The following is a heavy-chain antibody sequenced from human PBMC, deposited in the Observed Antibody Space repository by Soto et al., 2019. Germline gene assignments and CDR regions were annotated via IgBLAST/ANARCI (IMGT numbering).Heavy chain of an antibody. CDR3: ARDFDIVLRRVRPGGPYYYYGMDV. CDR1: GGTFSSYT. CDR2: IIPILGIA. J-gene: IGHJ6*02. Sequence: SVKVSCKASGGTFSSYTISWVRQAPGQGLEWMGRIIPILGIANYAQKFQGRVTITADKSTSTAYMELSSLRSEDTAVYYCARDFDIVLRRVRPGGPYYYYGMDVWGQGTTVTVSS. V-gene: IGHV1-69*04. D-gene: IGHD2-8*01.